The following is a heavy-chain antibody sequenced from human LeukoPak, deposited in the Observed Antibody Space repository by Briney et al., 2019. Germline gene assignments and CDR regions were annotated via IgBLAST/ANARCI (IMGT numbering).Heavy chain of an antibody. D-gene: IGHD2-21*01. V-gene: IGHV3-48*03. CDR1: GFTFSSYE. CDR3: ARDQGFRFDY. J-gene: IGHJ4*02. CDR2: ISSSGSTI. Sequence: PGGSLRLSCAASGFTFSSYEMNWVRQAPGKGLEWVSYISSSGSTIYYADSVKGRFTISRDNAKNSPYLQMNSLRAEDTAVYYCARDQGFRFDYWGQGTLVTVSS.